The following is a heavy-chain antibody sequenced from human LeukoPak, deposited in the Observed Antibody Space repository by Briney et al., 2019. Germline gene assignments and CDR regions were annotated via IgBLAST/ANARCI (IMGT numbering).Heavy chain of an antibody. CDR1: GFTFSSYS. CDR3: ARGWGDAFDI. V-gene: IGHV3-48*01. CDR2: ISSSSSAI. D-gene: IGHD3-16*01. J-gene: IGHJ3*02. Sequence: GGSLRLSCAASGFTFSSYSMNWVRHAPGEGLEWISYISSSSSAIYYADSVKGRFTISRDNPKNTLYLQMNGLRVEDTAVYYCARGWGDAFDIWGQGTMVTVSS.